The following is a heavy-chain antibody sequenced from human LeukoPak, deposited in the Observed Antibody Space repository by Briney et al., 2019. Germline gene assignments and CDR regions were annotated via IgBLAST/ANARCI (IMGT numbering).Heavy chain of an antibody. CDR1: GFTFDDFA. V-gene: IGHV3-43*02. CDR2: ISGDGGST. CDR3: AKDATWAGFSCNFDL. D-gene: IGHD5-12*01. J-gene: IGHJ2*01. Sequence: GGSLRLSCAASGFTFDDFAMHWVRQAPGKGLEWVSLISGDGGSTYYADSMKGRFTISRDNSKNSLYLQLSSLRAEDTALYYCAKDATWAGFSCNFDLWGRGTLVTVSS.